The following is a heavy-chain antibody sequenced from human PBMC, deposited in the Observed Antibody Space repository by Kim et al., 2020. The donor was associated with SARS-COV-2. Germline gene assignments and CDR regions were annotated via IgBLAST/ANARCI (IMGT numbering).Heavy chain of an antibody. CDR1: GFTFSSYA. Sequence: GGSLRLSCAASGFTFSSYAMSWVRQAPGKGLEWVSVIYSGGSSTYYADSVKGRFTISRDNSKNTLYLQMNSLRAEDTAVYYCSGRFHQWELLATDPFGGMDVWGQGTTVTVSS. CDR3: SGRFHQWELLATDPFGGMDV. J-gene: IGHJ6*02. CDR2: IYSGGSST. D-gene: IGHD1-26*01. V-gene: IGHV3-23*03.